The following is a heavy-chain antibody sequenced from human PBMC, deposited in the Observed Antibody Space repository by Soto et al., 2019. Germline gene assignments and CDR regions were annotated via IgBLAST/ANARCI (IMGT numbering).Heavy chain of an antibody. Sequence: EVQLVEAGGGLVQPGGSLRLSCAASGFTFSNYWMHWVRQVPGKGLVWVSRINSDGSGTSYADSVKGRFTISRDNAKNTVYLQMRSLRAEDTAVYYCIRDYGGVGSTAAFDIWGQGTMVIVSS. CDR1: GFTFSNYW. D-gene: IGHD1-26*01. V-gene: IGHV3-74*01. CDR3: IRDYGGVGSTAAFDI. CDR2: INSDGSGT. J-gene: IGHJ3*02.